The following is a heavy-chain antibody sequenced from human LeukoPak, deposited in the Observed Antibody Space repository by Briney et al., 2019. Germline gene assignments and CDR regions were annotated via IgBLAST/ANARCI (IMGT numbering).Heavy chain of an antibody. Sequence: GGSLRLSCAASGFTFSDYWMHWVRQAPGKGLVWVSRIKSDGSSTNYADSVKGRFTISRDNAKNTLYLQVNSLRAEDTAVYYCATGNYNRPFDYWGQGTLVTVSS. CDR1: GFTFSDYW. V-gene: IGHV3-74*01. CDR2: IKSDGSST. CDR3: ATGNYNRPFDY. D-gene: IGHD1-7*01. J-gene: IGHJ4*02.